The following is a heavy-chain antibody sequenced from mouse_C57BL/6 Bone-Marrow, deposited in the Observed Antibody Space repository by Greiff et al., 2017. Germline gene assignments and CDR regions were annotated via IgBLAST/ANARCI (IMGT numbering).Heavy chain of an antibody. CDR2: ISDGGSYT. D-gene: IGHD1-1*01. CDR1: GFTFSSYA. CDR3: ASGFITTVVATDY. J-gene: IGHJ2*01. V-gene: IGHV5-4*01. Sequence: EVQLVESGGGLVKPGGSLKLSCAASGFTFSSYAMSWVRQTPEKRLEWVATISDGGSYTYYPDNVKGRFTISRDNAKNNLYLQMSHLKSEDTAMYYCASGFITTVVATDYWGQGTTLTVSS.